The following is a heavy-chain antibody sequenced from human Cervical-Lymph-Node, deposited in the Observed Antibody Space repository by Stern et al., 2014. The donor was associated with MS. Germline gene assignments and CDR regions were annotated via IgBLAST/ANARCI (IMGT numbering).Heavy chain of an antibody. Sequence: QVQLVESGGGLVKPGGSLRLSCAASGFTFSAYYMGWIRQAPGTGLEWISFITRGDSTIYYAASLQGRFPTSSDNATNSLYLQRNSLRAEDTAVYYCARSDIISLWSFDYWGQGTLVAVSS. D-gene: IGHD3-10*01. J-gene: IGHJ4*02. CDR1: GFTFSAYY. V-gene: IGHV3-11*01. CDR2: ITRGDSTI. CDR3: ARSDIISLWSFDY.